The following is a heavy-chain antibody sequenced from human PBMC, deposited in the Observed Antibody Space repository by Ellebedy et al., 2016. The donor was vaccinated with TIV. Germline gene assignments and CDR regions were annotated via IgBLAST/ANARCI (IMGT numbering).Heavy chain of an antibody. Sequence: GESLKISCTGSGFTLGDYAMSRLRQAPGKGREWGGFIRSKAYGGTTEYAASVKGRFTISRDDSKSIAYLQMNSLKSEDTTVYYCSRDLNWEAWFYPWGQGTLVTVSS. V-gene: IGHV3-49*03. CDR3: SRDLNWEAWFYP. J-gene: IGHJ5*02. CDR2: IRSKAYGGTT. CDR1: GFTLGDYA. D-gene: IGHD3/OR15-3a*01.